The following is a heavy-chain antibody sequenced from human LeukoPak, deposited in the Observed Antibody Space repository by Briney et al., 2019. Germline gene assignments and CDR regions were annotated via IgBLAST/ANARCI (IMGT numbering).Heavy chain of an antibody. CDR3: AKAQVGVVATPFDP. V-gene: IGHV3-23*01. CDR2: ISGSGGST. D-gene: IGHD4-23*01. Sequence: PGGSLRLSCAASGFTFSSYAMSRVRLAPGKGLEWVSAISGSGGSTYYADSVKGRFTISRDNSKNTLYLQMNSLRAEDTAVYYCAKAQVGVVATPFDPWGQGTLVTVSS. CDR1: GFTFSSYA. J-gene: IGHJ5*02.